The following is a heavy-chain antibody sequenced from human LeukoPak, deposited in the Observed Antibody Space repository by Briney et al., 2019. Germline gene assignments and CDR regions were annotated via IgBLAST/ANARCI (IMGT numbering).Heavy chain of an antibody. CDR3: ARLRAQGWFDP. V-gene: IGHV4-39*01. D-gene: IGHD3-10*01. Sequence: PSETLSLTCAVYGGSFSSYYWGWIRQPPGKGLEWIGSIYYSGSTYYNPSLKSRVTISVDTSKNQFSLKLSSVTAADTAVYYCARLRAQGWFDPWGQGTLVTVSS. CDR2: IYYSGST. J-gene: IGHJ5*02. CDR1: GGSFSSYY.